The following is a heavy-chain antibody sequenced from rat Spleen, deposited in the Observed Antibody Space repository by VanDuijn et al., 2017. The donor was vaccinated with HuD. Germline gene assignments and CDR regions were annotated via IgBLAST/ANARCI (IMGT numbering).Heavy chain of an antibody. D-gene: IGHD1-11*01. CDR2: IWGDGST. Sequence: QVQLRASGPGLVPPSQTLSPPCTPPGFPLISNTVPWVPQPPGKGLEWMGGIWGDGSTDYNSALKSRLNINRDTSKSQVFLKMNSLQTDDTAIYFCTRSYGGYSSNWFPYWGQGTLVTVSS. J-gene: IGHJ3*01. CDR3: TRSYGGYSSNWFPY. V-gene: IGHV2-1*01. CDR1: GFPLISNT.